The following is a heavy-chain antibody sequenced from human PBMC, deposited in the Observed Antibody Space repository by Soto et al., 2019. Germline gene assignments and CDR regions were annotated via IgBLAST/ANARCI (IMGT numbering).Heavy chain of an antibody. J-gene: IGHJ4*02. CDR3: VRTSLVVAAATREDY. Sequence: EVQLVESGGGLVQPGGSLRLSCAASGFTFSSYWMHWVRQAPGKGLVWVSRINSDGSSTSYADSVKGRFTISRENAKNTLYLQMKSLRAEDTAVYYCVRTSLVVAAATREDYWGQGTLVTVSS. V-gene: IGHV3-74*01. D-gene: IGHD2-15*01. CDR2: INSDGSST. CDR1: GFTFSSYW.